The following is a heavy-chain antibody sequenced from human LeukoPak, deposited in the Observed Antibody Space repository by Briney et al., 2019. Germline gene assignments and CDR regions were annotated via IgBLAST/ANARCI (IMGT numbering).Heavy chain of an antibody. J-gene: IGHJ4*02. D-gene: IGHD3-9*01. V-gene: IGHV1-69*13. CDR2: IIPIFGTA. CDR1: GGTFSSYA. CDR3: ARERSPRTLLRYFDGFDY. Sequence: SVKVSCKASGGTFSSYAISWVRQAPGQGLEWMGGIIPIFGTANYAQKFQGRVTITADESTSTAYMELSSLRSEDTAVYYCARERSPRTLLRYFDGFDYWGQGTLVTVSS.